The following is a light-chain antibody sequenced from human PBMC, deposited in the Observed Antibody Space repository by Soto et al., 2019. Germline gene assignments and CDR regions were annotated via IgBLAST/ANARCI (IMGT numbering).Light chain of an antibody. J-gene: IGLJ2*01. CDR1: SSNIGNNF. CDR2: DND. Sequence: QSVLTQPPSASAAPGQKVTISCSGSSSNIGNNFVSWYQQLPGTAPKLLIYDNDKRPSGIPDRFSGSRSGTSATLGITGLQTGDEADYYCATWDDSLSAVVFGGGTKLTVL. V-gene: IGLV1-51*01. CDR3: ATWDDSLSAVV.